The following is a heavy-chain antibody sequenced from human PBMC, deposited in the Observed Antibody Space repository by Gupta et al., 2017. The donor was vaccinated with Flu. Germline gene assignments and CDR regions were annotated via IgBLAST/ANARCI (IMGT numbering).Heavy chain of an antibody. V-gene: IGHV1-69*01. Sequence: QVQLVQSGAEVKKPGSLVKVSCKASGVTFSTYAINWVRQAPGQGLEWMGGIIPVFGPTNYAQKFQGRVTITADESTSTAYMEISSLRSEDTAVYDCARKGGGHCSGGSCYSFDGWGQGTLVTVXS. CDR2: IIPVFGPT. CDR1: GVTFSTYA. J-gene: IGHJ4*02. CDR3: ARKGGGHCSGGSCYSFDG. D-gene: IGHD2-15*01.